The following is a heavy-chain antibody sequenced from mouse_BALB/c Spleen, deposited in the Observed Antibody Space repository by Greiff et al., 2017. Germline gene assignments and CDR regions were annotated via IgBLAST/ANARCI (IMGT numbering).Heavy chain of an antibody. J-gene: IGHJ4*01. CDR3: NARRYAMDY. Sequence: VQLKESGAELVRSGASVKLSCTASGFNIKDYYMHWVKQRPEQGLEWIGWIDPENGDTEYAPKFQGKATMTADTSSNTAYLQLSSLTSEDTAVYYWNARRYAMDYWGQGTSVTVAS. CDR1: GFNIKDYY. CDR2: IDPENGDT. V-gene: IGHV14-4*02.